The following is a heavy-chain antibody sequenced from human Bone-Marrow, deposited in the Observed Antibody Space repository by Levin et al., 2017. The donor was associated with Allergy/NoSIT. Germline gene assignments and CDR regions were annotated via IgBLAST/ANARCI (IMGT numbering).Heavy chain of an antibody. CDR3: ARQYCSSTSCYTYFDY. D-gene: IGHD2-2*02. V-gene: IGHV5-51*01. Sequence: GESLKISCKGSGYSFTSYWIGWVRQMPGKGLEWMGIIYPGDSDTRYSPSFQGQVTISADKSISTAYLQWSSLKASDTAMYYCARQYCSSTSCYTYFDYWGQGTLVTVSS. J-gene: IGHJ4*02. CDR1: GYSFTSYW. CDR2: IYPGDSDT.